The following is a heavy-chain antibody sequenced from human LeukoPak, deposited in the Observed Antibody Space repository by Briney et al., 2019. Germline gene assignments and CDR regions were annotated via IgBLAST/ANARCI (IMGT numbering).Heavy chain of an antibody. CDR1: GGTFSSYA. V-gene: IGHV1-69*06. Sequence: GASVKVSCKASGGTFSSYAISWVRQAPGQGLEWMGGIIPIFGTANYAQKFQGRVTITADKSTSTAYMELSSLRSEDTAVYYCARDDILTGYYSFDYWGQRTLVTVSS. D-gene: IGHD3-9*01. CDR2: IIPIFGTA. CDR3: ARDDILTGYYSFDY. J-gene: IGHJ4*02.